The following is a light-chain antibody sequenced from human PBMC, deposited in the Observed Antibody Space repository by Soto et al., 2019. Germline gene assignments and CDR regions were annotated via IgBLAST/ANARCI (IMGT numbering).Light chain of an antibody. Sequence: DIQMTQSPSSVSASVGDRVTITCRASQDISNYLAWYQQKPGKAPNLLIYTASSLQSGVPSKFGGSGSGTDFTLTISSLQPEDFATYYCQQTNSVPLTFGGGTKVEIK. CDR2: TAS. V-gene: IGKV1-12*01. CDR1: QDISNY. CDR3: QQTNSVPLT. J-gene: IGKJ4*01.